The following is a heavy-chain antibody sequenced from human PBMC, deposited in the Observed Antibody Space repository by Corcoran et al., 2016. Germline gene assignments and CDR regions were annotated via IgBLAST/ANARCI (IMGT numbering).Heavy chain of an antibody. J-gene: IGHJ4*02. CDR2: INHSGST. V-gene: IGHV4-34*01. CDR3: ARGRGLWFGEFPAY. D-gene: IGHD3-10*01. CDR1: GGSFSGYY. Sequence: QVQLQQWGAGLLKPSETLSLTCAVYGGSFSGYYWSWIRQPPGKGLEWIGEINHSGSTNYNPSLKSRVTISVDTSKNQFSLKLSSVTAADTAVYYCARGRGLWFGEFPAYWGQGTLVTVSS.